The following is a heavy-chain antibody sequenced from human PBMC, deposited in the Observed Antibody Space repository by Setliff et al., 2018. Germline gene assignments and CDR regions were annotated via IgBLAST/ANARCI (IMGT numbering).Heavy chain of an antibody. J-gene: IGHJ5*02. CDR1: GYSISSGHF. CDR2: IFHSGST. V-gene: IGHV4-38-2*01. CDR3: ARIGPSNWGIRGYNWLDP. Sequence: SETLSLTCGVSGYSISSGHFWGWIRQPPGKGLEWLGNIFHSGSTYYNPTLNSRVTISVDTSKNQFSLMLTSVTAADTAVYYCARIGPSNWGIRGYNWLDPWGQGTLVTVSS. D-gene: IGHD3-10*01.